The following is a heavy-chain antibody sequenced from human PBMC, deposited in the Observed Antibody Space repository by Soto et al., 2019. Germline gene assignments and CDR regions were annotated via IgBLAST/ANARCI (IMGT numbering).Heavy chain of an antibody. CDR2: ISAYNGNT. Sequence: ASVKVSCKASGYTFTSYGISLVRQAPGQGLEWMGWISAYNGNTNYAQKLQGRVTMTTDTSTSTAYMELRSLRSDDTAVYYCARDEGAVAVPWFDPWGQGTLVTVSS. V-gene: IGHV1-18*01. J-gene: IGHJ5*02. D-gene: IGHD6-19*01. CDR1: GYTFTSYG. CDR3: ARDEGAVAVPWFDP.